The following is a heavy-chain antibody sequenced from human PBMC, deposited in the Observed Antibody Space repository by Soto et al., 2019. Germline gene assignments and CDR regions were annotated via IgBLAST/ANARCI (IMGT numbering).Heavy chain of an antibody. CDR2: INAGNGNT. D-gene: IGHD5-12*01. CDR3: ARSARNSGYDYPYFDY. J-gene: IGHJ4*02. CDR1: GYTFTSYA. Sequence: ASVKVSCKASGYTFTSYAMHWVRQAPGQRLEWMGWINAGNGNTKYSQKFQGRVTITRDTSASTAYMELSSLRSEDTAVYYRARSARNSGYDYPYFDYWGQGTLVTVSS. V-gene: IGHV1-3*01.